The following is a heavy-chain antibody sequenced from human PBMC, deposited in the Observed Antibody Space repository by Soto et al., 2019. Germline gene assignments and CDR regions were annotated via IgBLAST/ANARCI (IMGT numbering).Heavy chain of an antibody. CDR1: GFIFTSAF. Sequence: EVQLVESGGGLVKPGGSRRLSCAASGFIFTSAFMSWVRQTPGKGLEWVARIKSKAAGGTIDYAAPVKDRFTISRDDFQNTVSLQMDSLKDEETGLYYCTTGDYWGQGILVTVSS. V-gene: IGHV3-15*01. CDR2: IKSKAAGGTI. CDR3: TTGDY. J-gene: IGHJ4*02.